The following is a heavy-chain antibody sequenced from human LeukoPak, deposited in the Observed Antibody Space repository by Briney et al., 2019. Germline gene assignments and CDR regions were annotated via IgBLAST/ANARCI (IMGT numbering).Heavy chain of an antibody. CDR2: IRYDGSNE. CDR1: GFVFSSYG. V-gene: IGHV3-30*02. J-gene: IGHJ4*02. D-gene: IGHD3-10*01. CDR3: VKQVFGETGYFDS. Sequence: PGGSLRLSCAASGFVFSSYGMHWVRQAPGKGLEWVAFIRYDGSNEYYADSVKGRFTISRDNSKSTLYLQTNNLRLEYTALYYRVKQVFGETGYFDSWGQGTLVTVST.